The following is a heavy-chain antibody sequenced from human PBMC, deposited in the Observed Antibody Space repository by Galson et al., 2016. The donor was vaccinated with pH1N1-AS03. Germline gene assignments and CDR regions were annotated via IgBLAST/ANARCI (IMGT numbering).Heavy chain of an antibody. J-gene: IGHJ6*03. Sequence: ETLSLTCTVSGGSVNGYYWTWIRQPPGKGLEWIGQIFYIGDTLYTPSLRGRVTMSVDTSKNQLSLRLSSVTAADTAVYYCARHATTRSEVFGVPFYHYYYTDVWGKGTTVTVSS. CDR2: IFYIGDT. D-gene: IGHD3-3*01. CDR1: GGSVNGYY. V-gene: IGHV4-59*08. CDR3: ARHATTRSEVFGVPFYHYYYTDV.